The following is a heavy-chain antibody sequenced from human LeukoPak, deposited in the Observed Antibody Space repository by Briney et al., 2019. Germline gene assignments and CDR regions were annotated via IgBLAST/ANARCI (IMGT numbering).Heavy chain of an antibody. Sequence: ASVKVSCKASGYTFTNYYIHWVRQAPGQGLEYMGVINPRGGSTSYAQKFQGRVTMTRDTSTSTVYMELSSLRSDDTAVYYCARTPHYCSGGSCYFDVFDIWGQGTMVTVSS. J-gene: IGHJ3*02. CDR1: GYTFTNYY. CDR2: INPRGGST. CDR3: ARTPHYCSGGSCYFDVFDI. V-gene: IGHV1-46*01. D-gene: IGHD2-15*01.